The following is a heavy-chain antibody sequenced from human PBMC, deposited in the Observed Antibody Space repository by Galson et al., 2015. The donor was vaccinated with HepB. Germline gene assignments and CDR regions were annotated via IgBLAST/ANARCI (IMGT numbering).Heavy chain of an antibody. Sequence: SLRLSCAASGFTFRDFYMSWVRQAPGKGLEYISYISSGGTITFYADSVKGRFTVSRDNAKKSVHLQVNRLTGYDTAVYYCARHVEYCSNGTCYFGMDVWGQGTTVTVSS. CDR3: ARHVEYCSNGTCYFGMDV. CDR2: ISSGGTIT. J-gene: IGHJ6*02. CDR1: GFTFRDFY. V-gene: IGHV3-11*01. D-gene: IGHD2-8*01.